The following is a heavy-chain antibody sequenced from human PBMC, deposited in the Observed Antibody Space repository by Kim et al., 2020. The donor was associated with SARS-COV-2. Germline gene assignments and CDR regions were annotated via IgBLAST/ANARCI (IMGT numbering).Heavy chain of an antibody. D-gene: IGHD2-15*01. CDR3: TRRSDGGYGMDV. V-gene: IGHV3-73*01. J-gene: IGHJ6*02. Sequence: AYAASVKGRFTISRDDSKNTAYLQMNSLKTEDTAVYYCTRRSDGGYGMDVWGQGTTVTVSS.